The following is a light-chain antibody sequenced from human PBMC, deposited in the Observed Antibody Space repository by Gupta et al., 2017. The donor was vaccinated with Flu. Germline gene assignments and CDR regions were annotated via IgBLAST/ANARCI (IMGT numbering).Light chain of an antibody. CDR1: SSDVGGYNY. CDR2: EVS. CDR3: TSYVSSNTYV. V-gene: IGLV2-8*01. Sequence: SVTISCTGTSSDVGGYNYVSWYQQYPGKAHILMIYEVSKRPSGVPDRFSASKCGNTAFPTVFGLQAEDEAYYYCTSYVSSNTYVFGTGTKLTVL. J-gene: IGLJ1*01.